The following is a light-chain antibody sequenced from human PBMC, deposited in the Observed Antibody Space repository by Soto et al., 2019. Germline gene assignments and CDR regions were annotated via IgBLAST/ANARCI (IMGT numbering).Light chain of an antibody. CDR3: QHFKSFPIT. Sequence: AIQLTHSPSSLSASVGDRVTITCRASQGISTLLAWHQQKPGKAPKVLIYESSLLQSGVPSRFSGSGSGTDVTLTISSLQPEDFETYYGQHFKSFPITFGQGTRLEIK. V-gene: IGKV1-13*02. CDR2: ESS. J-gene: IGKJ5*01. CDR1: QGISTL.